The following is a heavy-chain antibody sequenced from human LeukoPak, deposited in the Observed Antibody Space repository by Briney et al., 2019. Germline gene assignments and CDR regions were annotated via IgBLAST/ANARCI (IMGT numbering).Heavy chain of an antibody. CDR2: ISGSGGST. Sequence: GGSLRLSCAASGFTFSSYAMSWVRQAPGKGLEWVSAISGSGGSTYYADSVKGRFTISRDNSKNTLYLQMNSLRAEDTAVYYCAKDRSLAYYDFWSGYSGDAFDIWGQGTMVTVSS. V-gene: IGHV3-23*01. CDR3: AKDRSLAYYDFWSGYSGDAFDI. D-gene: IGHD3-3*01. CDR1: GFTFSSYA. J-gene: IGHJ3*02.